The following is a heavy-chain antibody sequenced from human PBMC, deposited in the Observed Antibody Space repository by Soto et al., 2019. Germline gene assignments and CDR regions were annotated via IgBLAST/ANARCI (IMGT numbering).Heavy chain of an antibody. CDR3: ARALDDFWWGSGYYYYYYYGMDV. CDR1: GFTFSSYS. D-gene: IGHD3-22*01. Sequence: GGSLRLSCASSGFTFSSYSMNWVRQAPGKGLEWVSSISSSSSYIYYADSVKGRFTISRDNAKNSLYLQMNSLRAEDTAVYYCARALDDFWWGSGYYYYYYYGMDVWGQGTTVTVSS. J-gene: IGHJ6*02. CDR2: ISSSSSYI. V-gene: IGHV3-21*01.